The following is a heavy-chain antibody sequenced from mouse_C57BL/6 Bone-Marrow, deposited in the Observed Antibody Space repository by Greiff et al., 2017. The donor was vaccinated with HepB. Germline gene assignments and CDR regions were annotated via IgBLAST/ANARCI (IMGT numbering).Heavy chain of an antibody. CDR3: ARHRQLRLRDAMDY. Sequence: QVQLQQSGAELVKPGASVKLSCKASGYTFTSYWMHWVKQRPGRGLEWIGRIDPNSGGTKYNEKFKSKATLTVDKPSSTAYMQLSSLTSEDSAVYYCARHRQLRLRDAMDYWGQGTSVTVSS. CDR1: GYTFTSYW. D-gene: IGHD3-2*02. J-gene: IGHJ4*01. V-gene: IGHV1-72*01. CDR2: IDPNSGGT.